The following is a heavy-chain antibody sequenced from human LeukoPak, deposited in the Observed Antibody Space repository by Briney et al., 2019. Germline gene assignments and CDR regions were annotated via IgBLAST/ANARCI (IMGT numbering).Heavy chain of an antibody. Sequence: GGSLRLSCAASGFTFSTYTMNWVRQAPGKGLEWVSSISSTSYIYYADSVKGRFTISRDNAKNSLYLQMNSLRAEDTAVYYCAKDLAFDPWGQGTLVTVSS. CDR2: ISSTSYI. CDR1: GFTFSTYT. V-gene: IGHV3-21*01. CDR3: AKDLAFDP. J-gene: IGHJ5*02.